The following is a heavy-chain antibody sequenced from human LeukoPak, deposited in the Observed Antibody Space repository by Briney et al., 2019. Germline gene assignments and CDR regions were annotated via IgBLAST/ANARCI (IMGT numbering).Heavy chain of an antibody. V-gene: IGHV4-59*08. CDR2: VSNSGST. D-gene: IGHD6-19*01. CDR3: AKHGPVSNSAWYRFDP. CDR1: GDSVSSNY. Sequence: SETLSLTCTVSGDSVSSNYWSWIRQPPGEGLEWIGYVSNSGSTNLNPSLKSRVTISVDKSKNHFSLNLSSVTAADTAVYFCAKHGPVSNSAWYRFDPWGQGTLVTVSS. J-gene: IGHJ5*02.